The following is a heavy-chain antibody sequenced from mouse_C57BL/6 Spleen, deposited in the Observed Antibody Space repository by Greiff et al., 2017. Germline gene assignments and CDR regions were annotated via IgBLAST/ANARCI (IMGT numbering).Heavy chain of an antibody. J-gene: IGHJ3*01. Sequence: VQLQQPGAELVKPGASVKLSCKASGYTFTSYWMQWVKQRPGQGLEWIGEIDPSDSYTNYNQKFKGKATLTVDTSSSTAYMQLSSLTSEDSAVYYCAVYGSSSAWFAYWGQGTLVTVSA. D-gene: IGHD1-1*01. CDR2: IDPSDSYT. V-gene: IGHV1-50*01. CDR3: AVYGSSSAWFAY. CDR1: GYTFTSYW.